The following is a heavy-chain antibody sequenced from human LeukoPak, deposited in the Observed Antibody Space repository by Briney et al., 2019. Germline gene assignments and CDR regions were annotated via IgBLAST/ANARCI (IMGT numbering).Heavy chain of an antibody. J-gene: IGHJ5*02. CDR2: IIPIFGTA. V-gene: IGHV1-69*13. CDR1: GYTFTNYY. Sequence: GASVKVSCKASGYTFTNYYMHWVRQAPGQGLEWMGGIIPIFGTANYAQKFQGRVTITADESTSTAYMELSSLRSEDTAVYYCARVDGSGSGWFDPWGQGTLVTVSS. D-gene: IGHD3-10*01. CDR3: ARVDGSGSGWFDP.